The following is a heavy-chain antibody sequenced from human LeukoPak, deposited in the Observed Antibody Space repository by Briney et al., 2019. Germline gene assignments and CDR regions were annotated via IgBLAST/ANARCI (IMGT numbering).Heavy chain of an antibody. CDR1: GFTFSTYW. V-gene: IGHV3-7*01. D-gene: IGHD3-22*01. CDR2: IKQDGSVK. CDR3: ARAGPYYDSSGYYLDY. Sequence: GGSLRLSCAASGFTFSTYWMSWVRQAPGKGLEWVANIKQDGSVKYYVDSVKDRFTISRDNAKNSLYLQMNSLRAEDTAVYYCARAGPYYDSSGYYLDYWGQGTLVTVSS. J-gene: IGHJ4*02.